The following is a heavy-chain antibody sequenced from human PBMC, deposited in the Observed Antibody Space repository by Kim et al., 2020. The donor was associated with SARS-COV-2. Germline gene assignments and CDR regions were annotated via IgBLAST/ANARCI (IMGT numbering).Heavy chain of an antibody. Sequence: GGSLRLSCAASGFTFSSYAMSWVRQAPGKGLEWVSAISGSGGSTYYADSVKGRFTISRDNSKNTLYLQMNSLRAEDTAVYYWAKGAAGSVGVGTDYWGQGTLVTVSS. J-gene: IGHJ4*02. D-gene: IGHD6-13*01. CDR3: AKGAAGSVGVGTDY. V-gene: IGHV3-23*01. CDR1: GFTFSSYA. CDR2: ISGSGGST.